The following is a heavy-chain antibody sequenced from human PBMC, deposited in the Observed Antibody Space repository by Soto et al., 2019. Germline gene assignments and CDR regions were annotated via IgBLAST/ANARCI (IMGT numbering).Heavy chain of an antibody. CDR2: IYYSGST. V-gene: IGHV4-31*03. J-gene: IGHJ6*02. CDR1: GGSISSGGYY. CDR3: SRVRVIITMVRGVIPRGMDV. D-gene: IGHD3-10*01. Sequence: PSETLSLTCTVSGGSISSGGYYWSWIRQHPGKGLEWIGYIYYSGSTYYTPSLKSRVTISVDTSKNQFSLKLSAVTAADTAVYYCSRVRVIITMVRGVIPRGMDVWGQGTTVTVSS.